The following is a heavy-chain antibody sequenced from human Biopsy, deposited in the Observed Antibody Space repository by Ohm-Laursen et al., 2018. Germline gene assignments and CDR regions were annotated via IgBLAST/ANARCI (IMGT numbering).Heavy chain of an antibody. CDR1: GFTVNDHA. V-gene: IGHV3-9*01. J-gene: IGHJ6*02. CDR3: TKDLILAGTDV. Sequence: SLRLSCAASGFTVNDHAMHWVRQPPGKGLEWVSGISWDSGRIGYADSVKGRFTVSRDNAKKSLYLEMNSLRPEDTALYYCTKDLILAGTDVWGQGTTVTVSS. D-gene: IGHD2-21*01. CDR2: ISWDSGRI.